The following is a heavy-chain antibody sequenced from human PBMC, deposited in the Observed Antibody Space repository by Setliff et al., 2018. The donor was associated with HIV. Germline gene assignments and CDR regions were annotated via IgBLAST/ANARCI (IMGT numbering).Heavy chain of an antibody. Sequence: ESLKISCAASGFTFSSSWMNWVRQAPGKGLEWIGYIYYSGNTYYNPSLKSRVTISVDTSKNQFSLKLSSVTAADTAVYYCARGKIALGVRDWFDPWGQGTLVTVSS. CDR1: GFTFSSSW. CDR3: ARGKIALGVRDWFDP. D-gene: IGHD6-13*01. CDR2: IYYSGNT. V-gene: IGHV4-59*12. J-gene: IGHJ5*02.